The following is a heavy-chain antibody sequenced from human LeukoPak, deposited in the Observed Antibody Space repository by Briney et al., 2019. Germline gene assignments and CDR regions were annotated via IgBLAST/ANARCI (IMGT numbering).Heavy chain of an antibody. CDR2: ISSSGSTI. V-gene: IGHV3-48*03. J-gene: IGHJ4*02. Sequence: GGSLRLSCAASGFTFSSYEMNWVRQAPGKGLEWVSYISSSGSTIYYADSVKGRFTISRDNAKNSLYLQMNSLRAEDTAVYYCAREETNGYFNCWGQGTLVTVSS. D-gene: IGHD1-14*01. CDR1: GFTFSSYE. CDR3: AREETNGYFNC.